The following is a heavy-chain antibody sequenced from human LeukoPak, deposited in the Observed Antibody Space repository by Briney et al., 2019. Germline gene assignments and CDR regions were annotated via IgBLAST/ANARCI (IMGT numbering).Heavy chain of an antibody. CDR1: VVSISSVVSS. J-gene: IGHJ6*03. CDR2: SYYRGCT. CDR3: ARSSGLRFLSHQPYYYYYYMDV. V-gene: IGHV4-31*03. D-gene: IGHD3-3*01. Sequence: PSETLSLTCTVSVVSISSVVSSWRSIRPHPVKSREWIGYSYYRGCTYYNPSLKSRVTISVDTSKNQFSLKLSSVTAADTVVYYCARSSGLRFLSHQPYYYYYYMDVWGKGTTVTVSS.